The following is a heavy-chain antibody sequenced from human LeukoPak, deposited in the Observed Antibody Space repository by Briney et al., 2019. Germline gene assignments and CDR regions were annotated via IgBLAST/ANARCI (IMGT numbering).Heavy chain of an antibody. D-gene: IGHD3-10*01. Sequence: PSETLSLTCAVYGGSFSGYYWRWIRQPPGKGLEWIGEINHSGSTNYNPSLKSRVTISVDTSKNQFSLKLSSVTAADTAVYYCARGPYYYGSGSYDYWGQGTLVTVSS. J-gene: IGHJ4*02. CDR1: GGSFSGYY. CDR3: ARGPYYYGSGSYDY. V-gene: IGHV4-34*01. CDR2: INHSGST.